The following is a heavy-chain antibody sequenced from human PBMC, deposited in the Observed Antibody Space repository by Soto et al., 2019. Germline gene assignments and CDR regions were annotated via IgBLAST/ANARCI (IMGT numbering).Heavy chain of an antibody. J-gene: IGHJ4*02. CDR1: GGSFSGYY. Sequence: QVQLQQWGAGLLKPSATLSLTCAVYGGSFSGYYWSWIRQPPGKGLEWIGEINHSGSTNYNPSLKSRVTISVDTSKNQFSLKLSSVTAADTAVYYCARAFGAAATFDYWGQGTLVTVSS. CDR2: INHSGST. V-gene: IGHV4-34*01. CDR3: ARAFGAAATFDY. D-gene: IGHD2-2*01.